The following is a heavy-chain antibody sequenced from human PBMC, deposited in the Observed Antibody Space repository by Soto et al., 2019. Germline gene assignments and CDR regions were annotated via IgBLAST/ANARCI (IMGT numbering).Heavy chain of an antibody. Sequence: SGPTLVNPTQTLTLTCTFSGFSLSTSGMCVSWIRQPPGKALEWLALIDWDDDKYYSTSLKTRLTISKDTSKNQVVLTMTNMDPVDTATYYCARVRTEENWIYESYYYGMDVWGQGTTVTVSS. V-gene: IGHV2-70*01. CDR3: ARVRTEENWIYESYYYGMDV. CDR1: GFSLSTSGMC. J-gene: IGHJ6*02. D-gene: IGHD1-7*01. CDR2: IDWDDDK.